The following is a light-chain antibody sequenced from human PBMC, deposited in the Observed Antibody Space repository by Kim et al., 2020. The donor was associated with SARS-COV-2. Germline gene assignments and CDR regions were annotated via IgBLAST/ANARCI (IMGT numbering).Light chain of an antibody. V-gene: IGKV1-5*03. CDR1: QDISRW. CDR3: QQYDAYPWT. CDR2: QAS. Sequence: GDSVTITCRASQDISRWLAWYQQKPGKSPKLLIYQASRLQSGVPSRFGASGSGTEFSLTIDSLQPDDFATYFCQQYDAYPWTFGLGTKLEIK. J-gene: IGKJ1*01.